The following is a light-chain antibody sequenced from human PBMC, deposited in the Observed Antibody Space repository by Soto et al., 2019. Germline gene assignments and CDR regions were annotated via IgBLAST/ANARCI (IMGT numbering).Light chain of an antibody. CDR1: SSDVGGYNY. Sequence: QSALTQPASVSGSPGQSITISCTGTSSDVGGYNYVSWYQQHPGKAPRLMIYEVSYRPSGVSDRFSGSKSGNTASPTISGLQAEDEADYYCSSYTTSSTSFGGGTKLTVL. J-gene: IGLJ2*01. CDR3: SSYTTSSTS. V-gene: IGLV2-14*01. CDR2: EVS.